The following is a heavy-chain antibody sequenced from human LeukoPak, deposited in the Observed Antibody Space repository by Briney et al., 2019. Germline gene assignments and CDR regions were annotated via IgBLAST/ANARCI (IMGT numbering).Heavy chain of an antibody. V-gene: IGHV3-21*01. CDR3: ARGPAITIFGVVPTFDY. Sequence: GGSLRLSCAASGFTFSDYSMNWVRQAPGKGLEWVSSISSTSSYVYYADSVKGRFTISGDNAKNSLYLQMNSLRAEDTAVYYCARGPAITIFGVVPTFDYWGQGTPVTVSS. CDR1: GFTFSDYS. J-gene: IGHJ4*02. D-gene: IGHD3-3*01. CDR2: ISSTSSYV.